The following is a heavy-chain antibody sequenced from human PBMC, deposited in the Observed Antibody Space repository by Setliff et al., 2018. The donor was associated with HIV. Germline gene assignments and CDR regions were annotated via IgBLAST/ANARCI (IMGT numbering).Heavy chain of an antibody. CDR2: ISSDSRYI. J-gene: IGHJ4*02. CDR1: GFNFKNYN. V-gene: IGHV3-21*04. CDR3: ASTRFGGPAAAAVVGGRIDSDN. Sequence: PGGSLRLSCVGSGFNFKNYNMNWVRQAPGKGLEWISSISSDSRYIYYVDSVKGRFTISRDNAKNSLYLQMNGLGAEDTALYYCASTRFGGPAAAAVVGGRIDSDNWGRGTLVTVSS. D-gene: IGHD2-15*01.